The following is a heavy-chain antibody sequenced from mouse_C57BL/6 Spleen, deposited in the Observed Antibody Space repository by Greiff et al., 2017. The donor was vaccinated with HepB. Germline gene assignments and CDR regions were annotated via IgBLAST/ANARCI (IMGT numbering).Heavy chain of an antibody. CDR3: AREDPWGAMDY. V-gene: IGHV1-80*01. CDR2: IYPGDGDT. CDR1: GYAFSSYW. J-gene: IGHJ4*01. Sequence: QVQLQQSGAELVKPGASVKISCKASGYAFSSYWMNWVKQRPGKGLEWIGQIYPGDGDTNYNGKFKGKATLTADKSSSTAYMQLRSLTSEDSAVYFCAREDPWGAMDYWGQGTSVTVSS.